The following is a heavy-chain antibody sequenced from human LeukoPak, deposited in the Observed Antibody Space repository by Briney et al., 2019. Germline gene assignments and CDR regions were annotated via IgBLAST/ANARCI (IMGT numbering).Heavy chain of an antibody. J-gene: IGHJ4*02. D-gene: IGHD6-19*01. CDR1: GVTFSRDA. Sequence: PGGSLRLSCSASGVTFSRDAMHWVRQAPGKGLEWVAVISYDESNKYYADSVKGRFTISRDNSKNTLYLQMNSLTAEDTAVYYCARAYSSGWYGDFDYWGQGTLVTVSS. V-gene: IGHV3-30-3*01. CDR2: ISYDESNK. CDR3: ARAYSSGWYGDFDY.